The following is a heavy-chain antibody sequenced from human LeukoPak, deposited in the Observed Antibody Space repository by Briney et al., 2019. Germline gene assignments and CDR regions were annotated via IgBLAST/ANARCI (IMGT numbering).Heavy chain of an antibody. V-gene: IGHV1-2*02. CDR2: INPNSGGT. J-gene: IGHJ3*02. CDR3: ARGGYYYGSGSGAFDI. CDR1: GYTFTGYY. D-gene: IGHD3-10*01. Sequence: ASVKVSCKASGYTFTGYYMHWVRQAPGQGLEWMGWINPNSGGTSYAQKFQGRVTMTRDTSISTAYMELSRLRSDDTAVYYCARGGYYYGSGSGAFDIWDQGTMVTVSS.